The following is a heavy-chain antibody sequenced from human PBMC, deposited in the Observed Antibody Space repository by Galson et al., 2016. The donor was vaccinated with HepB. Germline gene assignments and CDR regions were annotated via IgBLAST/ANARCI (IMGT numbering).Heavy chain of an antibody. CDR2: ISVTSTYT. CDR3: ARDQGSYCGGDCSDYYFDY. CDR1: GFTFSDYY. Sequence: SLRLSCAASGFTFSDYYMSWLRQAPGKGLEWVSYISVTSTYTNYADSVKGRFTVSRDNAKNSLYLQMNTLRAEDTAIYYCARDQGSYCGGDCSDYYFDYWGQGTLVTVSS. J-gene: IGHJ4*02. D-gene: IGHD2-21*02. V-gene: IGHV3-11*06.